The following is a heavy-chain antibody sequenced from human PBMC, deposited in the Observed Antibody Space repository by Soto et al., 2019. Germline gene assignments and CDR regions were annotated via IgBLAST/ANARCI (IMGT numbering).Heavy chain of an antibody. D-gene: IGHD3-16*01. CDR1: GVSVTSGGYY. J-gene: IGHJ5*02. CDR2: IHYTGST. CDR3: ARNPLADCMWESPSIWFEP. V-gene: IGHV4-31*03. Sequence: SETLSLTCNVSGVSVTSGGYYWSWVRQHPLKGLEWIANIHYTGSTYYNPSLKSRLTISLDTSENQFSLMLTSVTAADTAVYYCARNPLADCMWESPSIWFEPWGQGILVTVSS.